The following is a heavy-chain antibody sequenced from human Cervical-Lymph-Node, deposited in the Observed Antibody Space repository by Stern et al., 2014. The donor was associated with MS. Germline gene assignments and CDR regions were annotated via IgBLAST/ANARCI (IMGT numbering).Heavy chain of an antibody. V-gene: IGHV5-51*03. CDR2: IFPRDSNT. Sequence: EVQLVESGAEVKKPGESLKISCEASGYLFDDYWIGWVRQMSGRGLELVAIIFPRDSNTRYSPSVQGQVTISADKSISTAYLQWSSRKASDPPMYYCARSPATPSGYDRFDYWGQGALVTVSS. D-gene: IGHD5-12*01. CDR3: ARSPATPSGYDRFDY. J-gene: IGHJ4*02. CDR1: GYLFDDYW.